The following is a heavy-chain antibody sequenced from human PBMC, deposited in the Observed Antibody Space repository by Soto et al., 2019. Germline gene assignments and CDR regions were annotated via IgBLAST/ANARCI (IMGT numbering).Heavy chain of an antibody. CDR3: ASPKIAFYNWFDP. CDR1: GGSISSSSYY. J-gene: IGHJ5*02. D-gene: IGHD3-3*02. V-gene: IGHV4-39*01. CDR2: IYYSGST. Sequence: QLQLQESGPGLVKPSETLSLTCTVSGGSISSSSYYWGWIRQPPGKGLEWIGSIYYSGSTYYNPPXNXRLXISVDTSKNQFSLKLSSVTAADTAVYYCASPKIAFYNWFDPWGQGTLVTVSS.